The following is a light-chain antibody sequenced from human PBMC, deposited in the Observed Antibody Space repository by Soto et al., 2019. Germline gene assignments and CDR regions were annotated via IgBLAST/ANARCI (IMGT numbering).Light chain of an antibody. Sequence: DIQMTQSPSSLSASVGDRVTITCRASQSISYYLNWYQQKQGRAPRLLIYSTSTLQSGVPSKFSGSASGTDFTLTISSLQPEDFATYYCQHSYSTPWTFGQGTKVEIK. CDR2: STS. CDR3: QHSYSTPWT. CDR1: QSISYY. V-gene: IGKV1-39*01. J-gene: IGKJ1*01.